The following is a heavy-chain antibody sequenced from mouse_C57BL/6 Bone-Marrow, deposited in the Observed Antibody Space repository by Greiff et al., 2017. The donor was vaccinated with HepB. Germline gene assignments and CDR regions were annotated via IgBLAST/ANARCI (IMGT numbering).Heavy chain of an antibody. CDR3: ARFYYDYDVGWFAY. Sequence: VKLMESGPGLVAPSQSLSITCTVSGFSLTSYAISWVRQPPGKGLEWLGVIWTGGGTNYNSALKSRLSISKDNSKSQVFLKMNSLQTDDTARYYCARFYYDYDVGWFAYWGQGTLVTVSA. CDR1: GFSLTSYA. D-gene: IGHD2-4*01. CDR2: IWTGGGT. V-gene: IGHV2-9-1*01. J-gene: IGHJ3*01.